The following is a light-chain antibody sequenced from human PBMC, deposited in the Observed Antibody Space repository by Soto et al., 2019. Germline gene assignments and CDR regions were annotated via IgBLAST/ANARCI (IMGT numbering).Light chain of an antibody. V-gene: IGKV3-15*01. CDR1: QSVSSN. J-gene: IGKJ2*01. CDR3: QQYNNWPYT. Sequence: EIVMTQSPATLSVSPGERAALSCRASQSVSSNFAWYQQKPGQAPRLLIYGASTRGTGIPARFSGSGSGTEFTLTISSLQSEDFAVYYCQQYNNWPYTFGQGTKLEIK. CDR2: GAS.